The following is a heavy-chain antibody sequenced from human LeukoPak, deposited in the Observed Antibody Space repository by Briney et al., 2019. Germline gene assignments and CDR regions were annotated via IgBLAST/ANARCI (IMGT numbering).Heavy chain of an antibody. Sequence: PGGSLRLSCAASRFTVSSNYMSWVRQAPGKGLEWVSVIHDGGSTYCADSVKGRFTISRDNSKNTVYLQMNSLRAGDTAVYYCARTHPTGYFDYWGQGTLVTVSS. CDR2: IHDGGST. CDR3: ARTHPTGYFDY. V-gene: IGHV3-53*01. CDR1: RFTVSSNY. J-gene: IGHJ4*02. D-gene: IGHD1-14*01.